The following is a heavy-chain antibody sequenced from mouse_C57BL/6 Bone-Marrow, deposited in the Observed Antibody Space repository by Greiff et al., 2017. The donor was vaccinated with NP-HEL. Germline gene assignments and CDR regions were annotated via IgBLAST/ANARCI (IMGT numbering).Heavy chain of an antibody. CDR1: GYTFTSYW. CDR2: IDPSDSYT. J-gene: IGHJ2*01. Sequence: VQLQQPGAELVRPGTSVKLSCKASGYTFTSYWMHWVKQRPGQGLEWIGVIDPSDSYTNYNQKFKGKATLTVDTSSSTAYMQLSSLTSEDSAVYYYADDGYYGYFDYWGQGTTLTVSS. CDR3: ADDGYYGYFDY. V-gene: IGHV1-59*01. D-gene: IGHD2-3*01.